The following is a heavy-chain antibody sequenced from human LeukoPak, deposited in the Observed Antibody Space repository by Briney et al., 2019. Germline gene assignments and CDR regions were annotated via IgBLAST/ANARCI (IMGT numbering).Heavy chain of an antibody. Sequence: PGGSLRLSCAASGFTVSSNYMSWVRQAPGKGLEWVSVIYSGGSTYYADSVKGRFTISRDNSKNTLYLQMSSLRAEDTAVYYCARDQGLRGSGRKPWGVDYWGQGTLVTVSS. CDR3: ARDQGLRGSGRKPWGVDY. CDR1: GFTVSSNY. J-gene: IGHJ4*02. D-gene: IGHD3-10*01. V-gene: IGHV3-53*01. CDR2: IYSGGST.